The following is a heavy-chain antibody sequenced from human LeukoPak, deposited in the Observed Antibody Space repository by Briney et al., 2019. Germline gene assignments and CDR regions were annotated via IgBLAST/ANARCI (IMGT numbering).Heavy chain of an antibody. Sequence: GESPKISCKGSGYSFTSYWIGWVRQMPGKGLEWMGIIYPGDSGTRYSPPFQGQVTISADKSISTAYLQWSSLKASDTAMYYCARLGRIAAPTPDYWGQGTLVTVSS. D-gene: IGHD6-6*01. CDR3: ARLGRIAAPTPDY. CDR2: IYPGDSGT. CDR1: GYSFTSYW. J-gene: IGHJ4*02. V-gene: IGHV5-51*01.